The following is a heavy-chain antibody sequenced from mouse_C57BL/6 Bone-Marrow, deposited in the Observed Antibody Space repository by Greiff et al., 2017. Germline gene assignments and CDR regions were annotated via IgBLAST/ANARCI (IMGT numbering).Heavy chain of an antibody. CDR2: IYPGDGDT. V-gene: IGHV1-82*01. Sequence: VQLQQSGPELVKPGASVKISCKASGYAFSSSWMNWVKQRPGKGLEWIGRIYPGDGDTNYNGKFKGKATLTADKSSSTAYMQLSSLTSEDSAVYFCARCYYGSSYGFAYWGQGTLVTVSA. J-gene: IGHJ3*01. D-gene: IGHD1-1*01. CDR3: ARCYYGSSYGFAY. CDR1: GYAFSSSW.